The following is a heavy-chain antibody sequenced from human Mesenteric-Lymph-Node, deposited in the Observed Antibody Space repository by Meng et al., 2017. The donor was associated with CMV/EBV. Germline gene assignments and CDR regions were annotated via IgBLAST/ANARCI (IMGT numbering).Heavy chain of an antibody. CDR3: ARATSGVWSGYYYYYYYGMDV. V-gene: IGHV1-18*01. J-gene: IGHJ6*02. CDR2: ISAYNGNT. D-gene: IGHD3-3*01. CDR1: GYTFTSYG. Sequence: ASVKVSCKASGYTFTSYGISWVRQAPGQGLEWMGWISAYNGNTNYAQKLQGRVTMTTDTSTSTAYMELRSLRSDDTAVYYCARATSGVWSGYYYYYYYGMDVWGQGTTVTVSS.